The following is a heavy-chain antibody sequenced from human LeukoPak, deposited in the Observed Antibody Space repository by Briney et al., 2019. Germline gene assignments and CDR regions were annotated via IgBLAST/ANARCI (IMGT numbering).Heavy chain of an antibody. Sequence: PSETLSLTCAVSGGSVTTYHWSWIRQPPGKGLEWIGHIHYSGGADYNPSLKSRVSMSLDTSKNRFSLRLTSVTAADTGVYFCARAEGAASHIWGQGTMVSVSS. D-gene: IGHD3-16*01. V-gene: IGHV4-59*02. J-gene: IGHJ3*02. CDR2: IHYSGGA. CDR1: GGSVTTYH. CDR3: ARAEGAASHI.